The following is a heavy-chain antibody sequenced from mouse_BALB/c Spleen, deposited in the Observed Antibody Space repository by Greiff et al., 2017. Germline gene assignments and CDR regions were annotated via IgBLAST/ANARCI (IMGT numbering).Heavy chain of an antibody. J-gene: IGHJ4*01. CDR3: ARHMDYGSSYAMDY. D-gene: IGHD1-1*01. V-gene: IGHV2-6-2*01. Sequence: VHLVESGPDLVAPSQSLSITCTVSGFSLTSYGVHWVRQPPGKGLEWLVVIWSDGSTTYNSALKSRLSISKDNSKSQVFLKMNSLQTDDTAMYYCARHMDYGSSYAMDYWGQGTSVTVSS. CDR2: IWSDGST. CDR1: GFSLTSYG.